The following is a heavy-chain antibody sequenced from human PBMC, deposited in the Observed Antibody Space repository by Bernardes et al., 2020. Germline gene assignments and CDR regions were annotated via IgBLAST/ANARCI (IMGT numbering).Heavy chain of an antibody. CDR2: IYPGDSDT. J-gene: IGHJ6*02. D-gene: IGHD1-26*01. CDR3: ARLEGWGLNYYYGMDV. CDR1: GYSFTSYW. Sequence: GESLKISCKGSGYSFTSYWIGWVRQMPGKGLEWMGIIYPGDSDTRYSPSFQGQVTISADKSISTAYLQWSSLKASDTAMYYCARLEGWGLNYYYGMDVWGQGTTVTVSS. V-gene: IGHV5-51*01.